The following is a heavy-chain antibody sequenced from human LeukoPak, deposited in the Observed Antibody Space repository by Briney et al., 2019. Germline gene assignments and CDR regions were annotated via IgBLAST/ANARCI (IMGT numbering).Heavy chain of an antibody. CDR3: ASLDPGDWFAP. CDR1: GFTVSSSY. Sequence: GGSLRLSCAASGFTVSSSYMSWVRQAPGKGLEWVSVICSGGSTYYADYVKGRFTISRDNSKNTLYLQMNSLRAEDTAVYYGASLDPGDWFAPWGQGTLVSVSS. CDR2: ICSGGST. D-gene: IGHD4-17*01. V-gene: IGHV3-53*01. J-gene: IGHJ5*02.